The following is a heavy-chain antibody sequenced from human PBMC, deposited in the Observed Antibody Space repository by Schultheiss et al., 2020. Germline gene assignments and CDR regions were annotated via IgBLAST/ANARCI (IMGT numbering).Heavy chain of an antibody. D-gene: IGHD3-3*01. CDR1: GFTFSNYR. CDR3: AGLTDSDLWSGYRGGVGYGMDV. Sequence: GGSLRLSCTASGFTFSNYRMNWVRQAPGKGLEWVSSISRSSSYIFYADSVKGRFTISRDNAKNSLYLQMNSLRDEDTAVYYCAGLTDSDLWSGYRGGVGYGMDVWGQGTTVTVSS. CDR2: ISRSSSYI. V-gene: IGHV3-21*06. J-gene: IGHJ6*02.